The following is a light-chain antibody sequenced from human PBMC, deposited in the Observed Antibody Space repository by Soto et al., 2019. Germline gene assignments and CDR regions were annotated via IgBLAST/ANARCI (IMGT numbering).Light chain of an antibody. CDR1: QSVSSNY. CDR2: GAS. Sequence: EIVLTQSPGTLSLSPGERATLSCRASQSVSSNYLTWYQQKPGQAPTLLIYGASSRATGIPDRFSGSGSGTDFTLTISRLEPEDFAVYYGQQYGSSPFTFGPGTKVDSK. CDR3: QQYGSSPFT. J-gene: IGKJ3*01. V-gene: IGKV3-20*01.